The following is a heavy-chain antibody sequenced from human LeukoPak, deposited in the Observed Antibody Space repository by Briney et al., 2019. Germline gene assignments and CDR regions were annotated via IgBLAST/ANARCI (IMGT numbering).Heavy chain of an antibody. CDR1: GYTFTSYC. CDR2: INPSGNST. CDR3: ARAGRDIVVVPASKYYYYYYMDV. D-gene: IGHD2-2*01. V-gene: IGHV1-46*01. J-gene: IGHJ6*03. Sequence: ASVKVSCKASGYTFTSYCMHWVRQAPGQGLESMGTINPSGNSTSYAQKFQGRVTMTTDTSTSTVYMELRSLRSEDTAVYYCARAGRDIVVVPASKYYYYYYMDVWGKGTTVTISS.